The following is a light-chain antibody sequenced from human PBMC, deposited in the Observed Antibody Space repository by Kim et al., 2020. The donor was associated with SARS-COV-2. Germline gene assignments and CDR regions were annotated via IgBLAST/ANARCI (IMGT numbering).Light chain of an antibody. V-gene: IGLV2-14*03. CDR1: SSDVGGYDY. J-gene: IGLJ1*01. Sequence: QSALIQPASVSGSPGQSITISCTGTSSDVGGYDYVSWYQQHPGEVPKLVIYDVTKRTSGVSNRFSGSKSGNTASLTISGLQSEDEADYYCCSFIDTSTYVFGTGTKVT. CDR2: DVT. CDR3: CSFIDTSTYV.